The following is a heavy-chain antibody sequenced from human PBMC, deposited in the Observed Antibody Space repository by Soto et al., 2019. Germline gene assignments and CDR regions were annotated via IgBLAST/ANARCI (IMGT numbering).Heavy chain of an antibody. CDR3: ARDRSWPTFYYYYGMDV. Sequence: GASVKVSCKASGYTFTSYGISWVRQAPGQGLEWMGWISAYNGNTNYAQKLQGRVTMTTDTSTSTAYMELRSLRSDDTAVYYCARDRSWPTFYYYYGMDVWGQGTTVTVSS. J-gene: IGHJ6*02. CDR2: ISAYNGNT. CDR1: GYTFTSYG. V-gene: IGHV1-18*01. D-gene: IGHD5-12*01.